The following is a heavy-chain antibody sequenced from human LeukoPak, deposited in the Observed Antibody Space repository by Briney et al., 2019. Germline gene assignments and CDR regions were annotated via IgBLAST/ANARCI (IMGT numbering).Heavy chain of an antibody. D-gene: IGHD4-17*01. CDR2: IYYSGST. Sequence: PSEPLSLTCTVSGGSISGYYWSWIRQPPGKGLEWIGYIYYSGSTDYNPPLKSRVTISVDTSKNQFSLQLSSVTAADTAVYYCARRDPVDAFDIWGQGTMVTVSS. J-gene: IGHJ3*02. CDR1: GGSISGYY. CDR3: ARRDPVDAFDI. V-gene: IGHV4-59*08.